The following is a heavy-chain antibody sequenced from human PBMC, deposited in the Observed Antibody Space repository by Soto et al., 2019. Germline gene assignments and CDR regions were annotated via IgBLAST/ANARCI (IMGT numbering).Heavy chain of an antibody. V-gene: IGHV4-31*03. Sequence: QVQLQESGPGLVKPSQTLSLTCTVSGGSISSGGYYWIWIRQHPGKGLEWIGYIYYSGSTYYNPSLKRRVTISVDTSKNQFSLKLSSVTAADTAVYYCARVIGYSRSAVNWFDPWGQGTLVTVSS. D-gene: IGHD6-13*01. J-gene: IGHJ5*02. CDR3: ARVIGYSRSAVNWFDP. CDR2: IYYSGST. CDR1: GGSISSGGYY.